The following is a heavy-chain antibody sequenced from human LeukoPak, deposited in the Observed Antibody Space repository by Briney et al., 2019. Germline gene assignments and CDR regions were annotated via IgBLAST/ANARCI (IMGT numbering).Heavy chain of an antibody. D-gene: IGHD3-10*01. CDR3: ARGRDAYYSP. CDR2: IKQDGSEK. Sequence: GGSLRLSCAASGFTFSSYSMNWVRQAPGKGLEWVANIKQDGSEKYYVDSVKGRFTISRDNARNSLYLQMNSLRAEDTAVYYCARGRDAYYSPWGQGTLVTVSS. J-gene: IGHJ4*02. CDR1: GFTFSSYS. V-gene: IGHV3-7*01.